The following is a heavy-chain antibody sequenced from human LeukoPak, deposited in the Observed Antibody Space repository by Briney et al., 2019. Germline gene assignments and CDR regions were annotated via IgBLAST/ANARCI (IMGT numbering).Heavy chain of an antibody. D-gene: IGHD6-19*01. Sequence: PVGSLRLSSAAPGFTPRSYVMNWVRPGPGKRPEWGSSISGSGGITHYAVSVKGRFTISRDNSKNTMSLQMNSLRAEDTAVYYCAKDRYSSGWYSDFDYWGQGTLVTVSS. CDR3: AKDRYSSGWYSDFDY. J-gene: IGHJ4*02. CDR1: GFTPRSYV. V-gene: IGHV3-23*01. CDR2: ISGSGGIT.